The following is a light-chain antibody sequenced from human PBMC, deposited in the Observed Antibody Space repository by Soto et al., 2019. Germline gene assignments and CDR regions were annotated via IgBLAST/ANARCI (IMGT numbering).Light chain of an antibody. CDR2: EVT. CDR3: SSYTSSNTPYV. J-gene: IGLJ1*01. Sequence: QSVLTEPACVSVSPGQSITVSCTGSSSDVGAYNFVPWYQHHPGKAPKLILYEVTTHPSGVSSRFSGSKSGNTASLTISGLQADDEANYYCSSYTSSNTPYVFGTGTKVTVL. CDR1: SSDVGAYNF. V-gene: IGLV2-14*01.